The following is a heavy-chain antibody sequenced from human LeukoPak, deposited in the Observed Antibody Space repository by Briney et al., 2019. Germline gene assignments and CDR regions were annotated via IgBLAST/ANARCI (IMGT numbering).Heavy chain of an antibody. CDR3: ARGYISPRMNWFDP. D-gene: IGHD3-16*02. CDR2: IKQDGSEK. V-gene: IGHV3-7*05. Sequence: AGGSLRLSCEASGITFSSYSMNWLRQAPGKGLEWVANIKQDGSEKYYVDSLKGRFTISRDNAKNSLYLQMNSLRAEDTAVYYCARGYISPRMNWFDPWGQGTLVTVSS. J-gene: IGHJ5*02. CDR1: GITFSSYS.